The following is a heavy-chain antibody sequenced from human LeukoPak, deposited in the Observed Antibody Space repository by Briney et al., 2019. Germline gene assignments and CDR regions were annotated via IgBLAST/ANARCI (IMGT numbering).Heavy chain of an antibody. V-gene: IGHV1-3*04. J-gene: IGHJ6*02. CDR2: INTGNGNT. Sequence: SVKVSCKASGYTFTSYGIHWVRQAPGQRLEWMGWINTGNGNTEYSQKFQGRVTITRDTSASTAYMELSSLRSEDTAVYYCARLHLGIGHFYGMDVWGQGTTVTVSS. D-gene: IGHD7-27*01. CDR3: ARLHLGIGHFYGMDV. CDR1: GYTFTSYG.